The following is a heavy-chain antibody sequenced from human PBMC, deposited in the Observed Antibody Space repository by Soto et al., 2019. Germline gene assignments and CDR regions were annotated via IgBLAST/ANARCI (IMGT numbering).Heavy chain of an antibody. J-gene: IGHJ6*02. Sequence: GASVKVSCKASGGTFSSYAISWVRQAPGQGLGWTGGIIPIFGTANYAQKFQGRVTITADESTSTAYMELSSLRSEDTAVYYCAREDTASHYYYYGMDVWGQGTTVTVSS. CDR1: GGTFSSYA. CDR3: AREDTASHYYYYGMDV. CDR2: IIPIFGTA. D-gene: IGHD5-18*01. V-gene: IGHV1-69*13.